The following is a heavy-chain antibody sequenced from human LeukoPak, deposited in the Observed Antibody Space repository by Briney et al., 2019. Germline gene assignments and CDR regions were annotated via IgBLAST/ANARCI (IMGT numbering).Heavy chain of an antibody. CDR3: ASSGPDAFDI. CDR2: INHSGST. Sequence: SETLSLTCAVYGGSFSGYYWSWIRQPPGKGLEWIGEINHSGSTNYNPSLKSRVTISVDTSKNHFSLKLSSVTAADTAVYYCASSGPDAFDIWGQGTMVTVSS. CDR1: GGSFSGYY. V-gene: IGHV4-34*01. J-gene: IGHJ3*02. D-gene: IGHD1-26*01.